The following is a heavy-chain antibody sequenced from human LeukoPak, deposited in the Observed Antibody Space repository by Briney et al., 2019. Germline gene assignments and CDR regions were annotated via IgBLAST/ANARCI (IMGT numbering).Heavy chain of an antibody. CDR1: GFTFSSYA. CDR2: ISDSGGST. CDR3: AKRPGPAVTGPFDY. D-gene: IGHD6-19*01. Sequence: PGGSLRLSCAASGFTFSSYAMSWVRQAPGKGLEWVSSISDSGGSTYHADSVKGRFTISRDNSKNTLYLQMNSLSAEDTALYYCAKRPGPAVTGPFDYWGRGTLVTVSS. V-gene: IGHV3-23*01. J-gene: IGHJ4*02.